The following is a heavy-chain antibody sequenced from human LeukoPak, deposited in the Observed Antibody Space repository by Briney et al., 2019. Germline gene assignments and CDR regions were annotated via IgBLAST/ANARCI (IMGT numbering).Heavy chain of an antibody. CDR2: MDPNSGNT. Sequence: ASVKVSCKASGYTFTSYDINWVRQATGQGLEWMGWMDPNSGNTGYAQKFQGRVTMTRNTSISTAYMELSSLRSEDTAVYYCARGKARGIAAAGSIDYWGQGTLVTVSS. CDR3: ARGKARGIAAAGSIDY. D-gene: IGHD6-13*01. V-gene: IGHV1-8*01. J-gene: IGHJ4*02. CDR1: GYTFTSYD.